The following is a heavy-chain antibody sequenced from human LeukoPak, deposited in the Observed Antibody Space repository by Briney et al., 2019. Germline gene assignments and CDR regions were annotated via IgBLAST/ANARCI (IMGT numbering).Heavy chain of an antibody. CDR1: GFTFSSYS. J-gene: IGHJ4*02. CDR3: ARGPMVRGVIIRRSKSGYFDY. V-gene: IGHV3-48*04. D-gene: IGHD3-10*01. Sequence: GGSLRLSCAASGFTFSSYSMNWVRQAPGKGLEWVSYISSSGTTIYYADSVKGRFTISRDNAKNSLYLQMNSLRAEDTAVYYCARGPMVRGVIIRRSKSGYFDYWGQGTLVTVSS. CDR2: ISSSGTTI.